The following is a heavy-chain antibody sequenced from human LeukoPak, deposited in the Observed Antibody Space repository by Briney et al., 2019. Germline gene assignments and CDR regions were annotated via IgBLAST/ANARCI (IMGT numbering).Heavy chain of an antibody. CDR1: GGSFSGYY. D-gene: IGHD2-15*01. CDR3: ATGAWYLVRGFDI. Sequence: PSETLSLTCAVYGGSFSGYYWSWIRQPPGKGLEWIGEINHSGSTNYNPSLKSRVTISVDTSKNQFSLKLSSVTAADTAVYYCATGAWYLVRGFDIWGQGTMVTVSS. V-gene: IGHV4-34*01. J-gene: IGHJ3*02. CDR2: INHSGST.